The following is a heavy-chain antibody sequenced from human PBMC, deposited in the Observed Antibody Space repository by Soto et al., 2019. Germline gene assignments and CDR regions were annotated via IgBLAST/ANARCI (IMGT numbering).Heavy chain of an antibody. CDR2: INAGNGNT. D-gene: IGHD6-19*01. CDR1: GYTFTSYA. CDR3: ARDEPIAVAGAHWFDP. J-gene: IGHJ5*02. V-gene: IGHV1-3*01. Sequence: ASVKVSCKASGYTFTSYAMHWVRQAPGQRLEWMGWINAGNGNTKYSQKFQGRVTITRDTSASTAYMELSSLRSEDTAVYYCARDEPIAVAGAHWFDPWGHGTLVTVSS.